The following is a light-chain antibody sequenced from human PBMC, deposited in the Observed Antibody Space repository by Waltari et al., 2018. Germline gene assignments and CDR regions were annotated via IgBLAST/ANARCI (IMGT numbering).Light chain of an antibody. CDR1: SGSLSTTSY. V-gene: IGLV8-61*01. J-gene: IGLJ3*02. Sequence: HTVVTPEPSLSVSPGGTVTLTCALSSGSLSTTSYAPWYQQPPGQAPRTLVYKANARSSGVPDRFSGSILGNTAALTITGAQADDESDYYCALYMGSGIWVFGGGTRLTVL. CDR3: ALYMGSGIWV. CDR2: KAN.